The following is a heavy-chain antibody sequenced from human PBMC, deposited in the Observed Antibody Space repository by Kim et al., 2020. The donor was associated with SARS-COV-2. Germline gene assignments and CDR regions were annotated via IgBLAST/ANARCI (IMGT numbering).Heavy chain of an antibody. Sequence: SETLSLTCAVSGGSISSGGYSWSWIRQPPGKGLEWIGYIYHSGSTYYNPSLKSRVTISVDRSKNQFSLKLSSVTAADTAVYYCARGTSCCNAYYYYYYMDVWGKGTTVTVSS. V-gene: IGHV4-30-2*01. D-gene: IGHD2-2*01. CDR1: GGSISSGGYS. CDR3: ARGTSCCNAYYYYYYMDV. J-gene: IGHJ6*03. CDR2: IYHSGST.